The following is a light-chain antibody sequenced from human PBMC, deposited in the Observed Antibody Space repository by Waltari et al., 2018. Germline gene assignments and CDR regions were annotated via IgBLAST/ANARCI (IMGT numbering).Light chain of an antibody. CDR3: QQRSNWTPHT. V-gene: IGKV3-11*01. CDR2: DAS. CDR1: QSVGTS. J-gene: IGKJ2*01. Sequence: EIVLTQSPGTLSLSPGETATLSCRASQSVGTSLAWYQQKPGQAPRLLIFDASNTATGIPDRLRGSGSGTDFTLTISSLEPEDFAVYYCQQRSNWTPHTFGQGARLEIK.